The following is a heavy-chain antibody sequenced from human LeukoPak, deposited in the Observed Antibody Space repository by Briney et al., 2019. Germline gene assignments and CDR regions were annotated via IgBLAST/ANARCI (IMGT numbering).Heavy chain of an antibody. CDR3: ARSSSGLDP. V-gene: IGHV4-30-2*01. J-gene: IGHJ5*02. Sequence: PSETLSLTCTVSGGSISSGGYYWSWIRQPPGKGLEWIGYIYHSGSTYYNPSLKSRVTISVDRSKNQFSLKLSSVTAADTAVYYCARSSSGLDPWGQGTLVTVSS. CDR1: GGSISSGGYY. D-gene: IGHD6-6*01. CDR2: IYHSGST.